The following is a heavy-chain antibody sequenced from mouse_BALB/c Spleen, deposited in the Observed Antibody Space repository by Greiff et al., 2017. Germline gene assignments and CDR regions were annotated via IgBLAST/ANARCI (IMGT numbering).Heavy chain of an antibody. CDR1: GFNIKDYY. V-gene: IGHV14-4*02. CDR3: NSYDYLWYVDV. J-gene: IGHJ1*01. Sequence: EVQLQQSGAELVRSGASVKLSCTASGFNIKDYYMHWVKQRPEQGLEWIGWLDPENGDTEYAPKFQGKATMTADTSSNTAYLQLSSLTSEDTAVYYGNSYDYLWYVDVWGAGTTVTVSS. CDR2: LDPENGDT. D-gene: IGHD2-4*01.